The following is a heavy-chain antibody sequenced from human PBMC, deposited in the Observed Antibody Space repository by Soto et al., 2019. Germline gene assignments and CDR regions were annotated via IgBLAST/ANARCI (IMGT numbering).Heavy chain of an antibody. D-gene: IGHD3-10*01. V-gene: IGHV3-53*01. CDR2: IYSGGYT. J-gene: IGHJ4*02. CDR1: GFTVSNNY. Sequence: EVQLVESGGGLIQPGGSLRLSCAVSGFTVSNNYMSWVRQAPGKGLEGVSVIYSGGYTAYGDSVKGRFTISRDNSKNTLNLQTNSRGAHATAVFYWAPRPGGGGYWGQGTLVTVSS. CDR3: APRPGGGGY.